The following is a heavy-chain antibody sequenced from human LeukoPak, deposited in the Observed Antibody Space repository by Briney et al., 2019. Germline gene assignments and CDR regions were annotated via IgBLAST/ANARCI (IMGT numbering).Heavy chain of an antibody. CDR3: ARELLISCWYGGNYYYYYYMDV. D-gene: IGHD6-13*01. CDR2: TKPDGSEK. J-gene: IGHJ6*03. CDR1: GFGFSSHN. V-gene: IGHV3-7*01. Sequence: GGSLRLSCVASGFGFSSHNMSWVRQAPGKGLEWVGYTKPDGSEKYYVDSVNGRFTISRDNAKTSLYLQMNSLRAEDTAVYYCARELLISCWYGGNYYYYYYMDVWGKGTTVTVSS.